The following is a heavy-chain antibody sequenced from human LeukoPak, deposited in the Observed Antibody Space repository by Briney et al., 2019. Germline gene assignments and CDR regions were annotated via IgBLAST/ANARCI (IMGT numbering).Heavy chain of an antibody. CDR2: IYTSGST. J-gene: IGHJ4*02. CDR3: ARGRRDMATINLFDF. CDR1: GGSISTYY. D-gene: IGHD5-24*01. V-gene: IGHV4-4*07. Sequence: SETLSLTCTVSGGSISTYYWSWIRQPAGKGLEWIGRIYTSGSTTYNPSLKSRVTISVDASKNQFSLRLTSVIAADTAEYYCARGRRDMATINLFDFWGQGTLVTLSS.